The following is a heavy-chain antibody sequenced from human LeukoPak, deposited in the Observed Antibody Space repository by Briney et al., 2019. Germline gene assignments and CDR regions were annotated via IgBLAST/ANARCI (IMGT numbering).Heavy chain of an antibody. Sequence: SETLSLTCTVSGYSISSGYYWGWILQPPGKGLEWIVSIYHSGSTYYNPSLKSRVTISVDTSKNQFSLKLSSVTAADTAVYYCARVPYYYDSSGYSPFFYFDYWGQGTLVTVSS. CDR2: IYHSGST. D-gene: IGHD3-22*01. CDR1: GYSISSGYY. V-gene: IGHV4-38-2*02. CDR3: ARVPYYYDSSGYSPFFYFDY. J-gene: IGHJ4*02.